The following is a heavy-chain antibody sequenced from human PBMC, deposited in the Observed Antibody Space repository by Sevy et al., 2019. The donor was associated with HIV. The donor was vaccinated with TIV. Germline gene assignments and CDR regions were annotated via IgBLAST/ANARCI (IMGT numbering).Heavy chain of an antibody. Sequence: GGSLRLSCAASGFTFSDYYMSWIRQAPGKGLEWVSYISSSGSTIYYADSVKGRFTISRDNAKNSLYLQMNSLGAEDTAVYYCARAYDSSGYPGRSYYYGMDVWGQGTTVTVSS. CDR3: ARAYDSSGYPGRSYYYGMDV. D-gene: IGHD3-22*01. V-gene: IGHV3-11*04. CDR1: GFTFSDYY. J-gene: IGHJ6*02. CDR2: ISSSGSTI.